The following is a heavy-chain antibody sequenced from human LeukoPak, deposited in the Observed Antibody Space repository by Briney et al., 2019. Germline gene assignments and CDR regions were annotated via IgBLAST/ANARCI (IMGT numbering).Heavy chain of an antibody. J-gene: IGHJ4*02. CDR1: GFTFDDYG. CDR3: ARTRMYYDFWSGYPPHRFDY. V-gene: IGHV3-20*04. D-gene: IGHD3-3*01. Sequence: PGGSLRLSCAASGFTFDDYGMSWVRQAPGKGLEWVSGINWNGGSTGYADSVKGRFTISGDNAKNSLYLQMNSLRAEDTALYYCARTRMYYDFWSGYPPHRFDYWGQGTLVTVSS. CDR2: INWNGGST.